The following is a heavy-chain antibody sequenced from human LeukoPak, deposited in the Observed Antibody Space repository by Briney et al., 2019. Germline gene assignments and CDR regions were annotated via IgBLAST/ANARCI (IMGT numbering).Heavy chain of an antibody. Sequence: ASVKVSCKASGYTFTSYDINWVRQATGQGLEWMGWMNPNSGNTGYAQKFQGRVTITRNTSISTAYMELSSLRSEDTAVYYCARGYSDRGGGDYYYYYYMDVWGKGTTVTVSS. D-gene: IGHD3-10*02. J-gene: IGHJ6*03. CDR3: ARGYSDRGGGDYYYYYYMDV. CDR1: GYTFTSYD. V-gene: IGHV1-8*03. CDR2: MNPNSGNT.